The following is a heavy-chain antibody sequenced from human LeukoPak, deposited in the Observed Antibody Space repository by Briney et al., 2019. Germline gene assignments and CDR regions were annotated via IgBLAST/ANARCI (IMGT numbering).Heavy chain of an antibody. CDR3: TREKSVVVPSSYYYFDV. J-gene: IGHJ2*01. CDR1: GFSFSSYW. V-gene: IGHV3-7*03. D-gene: IGHD3-22*01. CDR2: IKQDGSEK. Sequence: GGSLRLSCAASGFSFSSYWMSWVRQAPGKGLECVANIKQDGSEKYYVDSVKGRFTISRDNSKNTLYLQMDSLRVEDTAMYFCTREKSVVVPSSYYYFDVWGRGTLVTVAS.